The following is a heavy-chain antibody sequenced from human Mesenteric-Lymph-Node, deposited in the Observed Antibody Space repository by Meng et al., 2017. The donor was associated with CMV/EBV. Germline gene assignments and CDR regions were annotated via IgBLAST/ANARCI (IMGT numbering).Heavy chain of an antibody. Sequence: SVKVSCKASGGTFSSYAISWVRQAPGQGLEWMGGIIPILGIANYAQKFRGRVTITADKSTSTAYMELSSLRSEDTAVYYCARDGGRAYYFDYWGQGTLVTVSS. D-gene: IGHD3-16*01. CDR3: ARDGGRAYYFDY. J-gene: IGHJ4*02. CDR2: IIPILGIA. CDR1: GGTFSSYA. V-gene: IGHV1-69*10.